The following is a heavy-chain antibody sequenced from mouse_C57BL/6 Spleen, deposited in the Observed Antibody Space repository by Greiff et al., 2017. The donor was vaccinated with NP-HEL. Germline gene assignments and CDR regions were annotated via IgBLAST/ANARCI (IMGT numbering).Heavy chain of an antibody. V-gene: IGHV1-19*01. J-gene: IGHJ4*01. CDR2: INPYNGGT. CDR1: GYTFTDYY. D-gene: IGHD2-12*01. CDR3: ASPYYSDYYAMDY. Sequence: EVQLQQSGPVLVKPGASVKMSCKASGYTFTDYYMNWVKQSHGKSLEWIGVINPYNGGTSYNQKFKGKATLTVDKSSSTAYMELNSLTSEDSAVYYCASPYYSDYYAMDYWGQGTSVTVSS.